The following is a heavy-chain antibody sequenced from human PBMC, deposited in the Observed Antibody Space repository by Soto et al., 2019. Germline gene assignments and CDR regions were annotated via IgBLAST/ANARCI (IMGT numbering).Heavy chain of an antibody. CDR2: ISAYNGNT. J-gene: IGHJ5*02. CDR3: ARGGSGIAAANWFDP. Sequence: QVQLVQSGAEVKKPGASVKVSCKASGYTFTNYGISWVRQAPGQGLEWMGWISAYNGNTNYAQKLQGRVTMTTDTSTSTAYLELRSLRSADTALYYCARGGSGIAAANWFDPWGQGTLVIVSS. D-gene: IGHD6-13*01. CDR1: GYTFTNYG. V-gene: IGHV1-18*01.